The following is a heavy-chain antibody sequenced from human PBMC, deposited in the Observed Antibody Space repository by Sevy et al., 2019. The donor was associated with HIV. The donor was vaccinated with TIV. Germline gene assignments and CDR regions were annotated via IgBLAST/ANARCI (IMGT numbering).Heavy chain of an antibody. Sequence: SETLSLTCTVSGGCMTSLYWNWIWQPPGKGLEWIANIYYNGHINYNPSLKSRVTLSLDTSKNQFSLRLSSVTAADTAMYYCAGENAWGRGYSWGQGSLVTVSS. CDR3: AGENAWGRGYS. V-gene: IGHV4-59*08. D-gene: IGHD1-26*01. CDR2: IYYNGHI. CDR1: GGCMTSLY. J-gene: IGHJ4*02.